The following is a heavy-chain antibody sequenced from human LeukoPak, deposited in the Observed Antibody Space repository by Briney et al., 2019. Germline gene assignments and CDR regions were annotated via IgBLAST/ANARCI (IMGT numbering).Heavy chain of an antibody. CDR3: ARDIYLYRWSYRWGVNY. J-gene: IGHJ4*02. V-gene: IGHV3-7*01. CDR2: IKQDGSQN. Sequence: GESLRLSCAASGFTFSGFGMHWVRQAPGKGLEWVANIKQDGSQNYYVDSVKGRFTISRDNAKNSLYLQMNSLRAEDTAVYYCARDIYLYRWSYRWGVNYWGQGTLVTVSS. D-gene: IGHD1-26*01. CDR1: GFTFSGFG.